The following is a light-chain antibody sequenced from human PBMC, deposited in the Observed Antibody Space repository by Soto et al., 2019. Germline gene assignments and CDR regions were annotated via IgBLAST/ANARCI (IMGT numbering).Light chain of an antibody. CDR1: QSISKY. J-gene: IGKJ1*01. Sequence: DFQMTQSPSSLSASIGDRVTITCRASQSISKYLNWYQQKLGKAPKLLIYAASHLQRGVPSRFRGSGSGTDFTLTISSLQPEDFATYYCQQSYNVFSWTFGQGTKVDSK. V-gene: IGKV1-39*01. CDR3: QQSYNVFSWT. CDR2: AAS.